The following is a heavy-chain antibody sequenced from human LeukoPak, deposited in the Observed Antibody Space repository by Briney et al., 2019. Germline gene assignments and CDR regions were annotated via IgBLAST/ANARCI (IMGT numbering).Heavy chain of an antibody. CDR1: GFTFSAYG. D-gene: IGHD6-19*01. V-gene: IGHV3-33*01. J-gene: IGHJ4*02. CDR3: ARWSQYSGGGWYELDY. CDR2: IWHGGSNE. Sequence: GTSLRLSCAASGFTFSAYGMHWVRQAPGKGPEWVALIWHGGSNENYADSVRGRFTISRDNSKNTLYLQINSPRADDTAVYYCARWSQYSGGGWYELDYWGQGTRVTVSS.